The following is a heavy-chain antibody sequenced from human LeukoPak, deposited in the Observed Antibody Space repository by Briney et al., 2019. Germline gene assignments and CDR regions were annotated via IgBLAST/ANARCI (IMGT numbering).Heavy chain of an antibody. CDR2: IRSDGSSE. CDR1: GFTFSTYG. V-gene: IGHV3-33*01. D-gene: IGHD2-15*01. J-gene: IGHJ4*02. Sequence: GRSLRLSCAASGFTFSTYGTHWVRQAPGKGLEWVEVIRSDGSSEYYADSVKGRFIISRDNSKNTLYLQMNSLRAEDTAVYYCARYCSGGTCYVGLIWGLGTLVTVSS. CDR3: ARYCSGGTCYVGLI.